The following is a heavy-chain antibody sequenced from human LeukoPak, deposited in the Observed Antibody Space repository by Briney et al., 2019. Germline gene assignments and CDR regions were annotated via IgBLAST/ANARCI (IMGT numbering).Heavy chain of an antibody. J-gene: IGHJ4*02. D-gene: IGHD5-18*01. CDR2: IYYSGST. CDR1: GGSISSGGYY. V-gene: IGHV4-31*03. CDR3: ARGERGYSYGPYFDY. Sequence: ETSQTLSLTCTVSGGSISSGGYYWSWIRQHPGKGLEWIGYIYYSGSTYYNPSLKSRVTIAVDTSKNQFSLKLSSVTAADTAVYYCARGERGYSYGPYFDYWGQGTLVTVSS.